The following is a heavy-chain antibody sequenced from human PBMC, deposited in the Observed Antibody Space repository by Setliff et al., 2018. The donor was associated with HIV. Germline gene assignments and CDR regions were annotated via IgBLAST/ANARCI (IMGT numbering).Heavy chain of an antibody. Sequence: ASVKVSCKTSGYTFSSYGISWVRQAPGQGLEWMGGINGYNGNTNYAQKLQGRVTMTTDTSTNTAYMELRSLRSDDTAVYYCARGSRELVHWGQGTLVTVSS. CDR1: GYTFSSYG. V-gene: IGHV1-18*01. J-gene: IGHJ4*02. CDR2: INGYNGNT. CDR3: ARGSRELVH. D-gene: IGHD1-26*01.